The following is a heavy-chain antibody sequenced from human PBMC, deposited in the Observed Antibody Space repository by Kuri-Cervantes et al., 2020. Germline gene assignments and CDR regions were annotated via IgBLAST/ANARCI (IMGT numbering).Heavy chain of an antibody. D-gene: IGHD6-13*01. CDR3: ARGNYSSSWYWYYYYYMDV. CDR2: ISGSSGST. J-gene: IGHJ6*03. V-gene: IGHV3-23*01. Sequence: GESLKISCAASGFTFSSYAMSWVRQAPGKGLEWVSGISGSSGSTYYADSVKGRFTISRDNSKNTLYLQMNSLRAEDTAVYYCARGNYSSSWYWYYYYYMDVWGKGTTVTVSS. CDR1: GFTFSSYA.